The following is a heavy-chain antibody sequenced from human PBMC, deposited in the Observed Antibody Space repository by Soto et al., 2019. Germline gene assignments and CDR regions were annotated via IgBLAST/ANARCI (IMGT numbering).Heavy chain of an antibody. J-gene: IGHJ4*02. CDR2: IYYSGNT. CDR1: GGSISSYY. CDR3: ARSDYGGLCDY. V-gene: IGHV4-59*01. D-gene: IGHD4-17*01. Sequence: SETLSLTCTVSGGSISSYYWSWIRQPPGKGLEWIGDIYYSGNTNYNPSLKSRVTISVDTSKNQFSLKLSSVTAADTAVYYCARSDYGGLCDYWGQGTLVTVSS.